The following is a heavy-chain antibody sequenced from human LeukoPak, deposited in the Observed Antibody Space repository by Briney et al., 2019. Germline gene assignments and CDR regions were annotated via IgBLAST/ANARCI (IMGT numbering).Heavy chain of an antibody. V-gene: IGHV4-59*01. Sequence: SETLSLTCTGSGGSISSYYWSWIRQPPGKGLEGIGYIYYSGSTNYNPSLKSRVTISVDTSKNQFSLKLSSVTAADTAVYYCARTPYYYGSGSYLDYWGQGTLVTVSS. J-gene: IGHJ4*02. D-gene: IGHD3-10*01. CDR2: IYYSGST. CDR3: ARTPYYYGSGSYLDY. CDR1: GGSISSYY.